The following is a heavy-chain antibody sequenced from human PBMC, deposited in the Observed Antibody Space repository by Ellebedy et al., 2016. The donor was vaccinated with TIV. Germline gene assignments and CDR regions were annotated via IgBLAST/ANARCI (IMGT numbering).Heavy chain of an antibody. CDR2: IVGGGYHT. V-gene: IGHV3-23*01. Sequence: GESLKISCTASGFSLSNAWMNWVRQAPGKGLEWVSGIVGGGYHTDYADSVEGRFTISRDNSKNTLYLEMNSLRAEDTAFYYCAKDRDDHGDYAFDYWGRGTLVTVSS. J-gene: IGHJ4*02. D-gene: IGHD4-17*01. CDR3: AKDRDDHGDYAFDY. CDR1: GFSLSNAW.